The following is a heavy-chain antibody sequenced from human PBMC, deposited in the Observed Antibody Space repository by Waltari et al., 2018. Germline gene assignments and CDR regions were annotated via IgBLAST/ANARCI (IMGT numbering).Heavy chain of an antibody. CDR3: AKGSGEWLVRRGFYFDY. D-gene: IGHD6-19*01. J-gene: IGHJ4*02. CDR2: ISGSGGST. CDR1: GFTFSSYA. Sequence: EVQLLESGGGLVQPGGSLRLSCAASGFTFSSYAMSWVRQAPGKGLEWVSAISGSGGSTYDADSVKGRFTISRDNSKNTLYLQMNSLRAEDTAVYYCAKGSGEWLVRRGFYFDYWGQGTLVIVSS. V-gene: IGHV3-23*01.